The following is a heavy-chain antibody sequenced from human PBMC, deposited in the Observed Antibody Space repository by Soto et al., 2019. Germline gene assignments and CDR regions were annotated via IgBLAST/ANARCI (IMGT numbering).Heavy chain of an antibody. CDR2: IIPIFGTA. CDR3: ARDPGNYGFRPRGMDV. V-gene: IGHV1-69*13. Sequence: SVKVSCKASGDTFSSYAISWVRQAPGQGLEWMGGIIPIFGTANYAQKFQGRVTITADESTSTAYMELSSLRSDDTAVYYCARDPGNYGFRPRGMDVWGQGTTVTVSS. CDR1: GDTFSSYA. D-gene: IGHD3-10*01. J-gene: IGHJ6*02.